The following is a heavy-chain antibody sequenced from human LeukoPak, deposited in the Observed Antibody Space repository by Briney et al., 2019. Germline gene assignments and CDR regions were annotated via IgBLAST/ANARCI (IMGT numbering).Heavy chain of an antibody. D-gene: IGHD2-2*01. Sequence: PGGSLRLSCAASGFTFSSYWLHWVRPAPGKGLVWVSRINSDGSSTSYADSVKGRFTNSIGNAKNTLYLQMNNLRTQDTAVDYCASVPAAKYYFDYWGQGTQVTVSS. CDR3: ASVPAAKYYFDY. V-gene: IGHV3-74*01. CDR2: INSDGSST. CDR1: GFTFSSYW. J-gene: IGHJ4*02.